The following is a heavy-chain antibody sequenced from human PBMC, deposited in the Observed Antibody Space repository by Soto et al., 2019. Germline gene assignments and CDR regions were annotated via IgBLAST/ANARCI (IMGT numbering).Heavy chain of an antibody. D-gene: IGHD6-6*01. V-gene: IGHV5-51*01. CDR2: IYPGDSDT. Sequence: GESLKISCKGSGYSFTSYWIGWVRQMPGKGLEWMGTIYPGDSDTRYNPSFQGQVTISADKSISTAYLQWSSLKASDTAMYYCARRGWGGSSSPPFYGMDVWGQGTTVTVSS. CDR1: GYSFTSYW. J-gene: IGHJ6*02. CDR3: ARRGWGGSSSPPFYGMDV.